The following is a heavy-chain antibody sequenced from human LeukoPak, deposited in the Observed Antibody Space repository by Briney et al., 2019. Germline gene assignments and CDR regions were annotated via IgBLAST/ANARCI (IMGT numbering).Heavy chain of an antibody. V-gene: IGHV3-66*01. J-gene: IGHJ4*02. D-gene: IGHD3-10*01. Sequence: GGSLRLSCAASGFTFSSNYMSWVRQAPGKGLEWVSVIYSGGSTYYADSVKGRFTISRDNSKNTLYLQMNSLRAEDTAVYYCARYYYGSGSFDYWGQGTLVTVSS. CDR3: ARYYYGSGSFDY. CDR2: IYSGGST. CDR1: GFTFSSNY.